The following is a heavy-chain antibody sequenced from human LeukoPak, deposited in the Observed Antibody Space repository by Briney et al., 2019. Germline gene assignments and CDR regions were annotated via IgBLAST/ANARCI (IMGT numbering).Heavy chain of an antibody. CDR2: ISAYNGNT. D-gene: IGHD3-10*01. CDR3: AALGAVRGASDFDY. Sequence: ASVKVSCKASGYTFTSYGISWVRQAPGQGLEWMGWISAYNGNTNYAQKLQGRVTMTTDTSTSTAYMELRSLRSDDTAVYYCAALGAVRGASDFDYWGQGTLVTVSS. J-gene: IGHJ4*02. CDR1: GYTFTSYG. V-gene: IGHV1-18*01.